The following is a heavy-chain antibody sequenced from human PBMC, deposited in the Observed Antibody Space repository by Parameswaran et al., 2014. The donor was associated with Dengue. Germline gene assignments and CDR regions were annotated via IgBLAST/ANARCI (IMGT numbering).Heavy chain of an antibody. CDR3: ARDHLWWNDVRGGYYYGMDV. CDR2: IYSGGST. Sequence: GGSLRLSCAASGFTVSSNYMSWVRQAPGKGLEWVSVIYSGGSTYYADSVKGRFTISRDNSKNTLYLQMNSLRAEDTAVYYCARDHLWWNDVRGGYYYGMDVWGQGTTVTVSS. V-gene: IGHV3-53*01. J-gene: IGHJ6*02. CDR1: GFTVSSNY. D-gene: IGHD1-1*01.